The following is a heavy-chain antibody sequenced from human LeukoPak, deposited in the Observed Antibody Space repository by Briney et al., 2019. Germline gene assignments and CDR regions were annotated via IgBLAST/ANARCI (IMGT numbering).Heavy chain of an antibody. CDR3: ARKAYSSGWYYPHDY. D-gene: IGHD6-19*01. CDR1: GYTFTSYY. CDR2: INPSGGST. Sequence: ASVKVSCKASGYTFTSYYMHWVRQAPGQGLEWMGIINPSGGSTSYAQKFQGRVTMTRDTSISTAYMELSRLRSDDTAVYYCARKAYSSGWYYPHDYWGQGTLVTVSS. J-gene: IGHJ4*02. V-gene: IGHV1-46*01.